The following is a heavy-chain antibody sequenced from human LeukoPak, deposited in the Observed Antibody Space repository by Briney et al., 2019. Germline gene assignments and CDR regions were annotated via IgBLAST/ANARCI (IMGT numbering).Heavy chain of an antibody. CDR2: IYYSGST. D-gene: IGHD3/OR15-3a*01. CDR3: ATVGLGGHDFWTGYYDY. J-gene: IGHJ4*02. Sequence: NPSETLSLTCAVYGGSFSGYYWGWIRQPPGKGLEWIGSIYYSGSTYYNPSLKSRVTISVDTSKNQFSLKLSSVTAADTAMYYCATVGLGGHDFWTGYYDYWGQGTLVTVSS. CDR1: GGSFSGYY. V-gene: IGHV4-34*01.